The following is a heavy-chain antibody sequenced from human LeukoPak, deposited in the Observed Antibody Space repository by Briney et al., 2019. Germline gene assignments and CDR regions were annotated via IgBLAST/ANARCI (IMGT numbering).Heavy chain of an antibody. CDR2: ISSSGSTT. Sequence: GGSLRLSCAASGFTFSDYYMNWIRQAPGKGLEWVSYISSSGSTTYYADSVKGRFTISRDSAKNSPFLQMNSLRAEDTAVYYCARDHLYRGVIDYWGQGTLVTVSS. J-gene: IGHJ4*02. CDR1: GFTFSDYY. D-gene: IGHD3-10*01. CDR3: ARDHLYRGVIDY. V-gene: IGHV3-11*01.